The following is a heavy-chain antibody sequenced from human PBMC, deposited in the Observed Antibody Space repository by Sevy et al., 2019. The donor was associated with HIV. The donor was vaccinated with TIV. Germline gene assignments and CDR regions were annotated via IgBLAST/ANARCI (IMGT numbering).Heavy chain of an antibody. CDR2: ISAYNGNT. CDR3: ARDPPGQVVTHFDY. D-gene: IGHD2-15*01. CDR1: GYTFTSYG. Sequence: ASVKVSCKTSGYTFTSYGISWVRQAPGQGLEWMGWISAYNGNTNYAQKLQGRVTMTTDTSTSTAYMELRSLRSDDTAVYYCARDPPGQVVTHFDYWVQGTLVTVSS. V-gene: IGHV1-18*01. J-gene: IGHJ4*02.